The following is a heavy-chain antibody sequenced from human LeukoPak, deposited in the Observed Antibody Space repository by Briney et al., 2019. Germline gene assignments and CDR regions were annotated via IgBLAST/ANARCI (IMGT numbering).Heavy chain of an antibody. CDR3: ARDTGTVVDY. Sequence: PSETLSLTCTVSGGSISTYYWSWIRQPPGKGLEWIGYIYYSGSTNYNPSLKSRVITSVDTSKNQFSLKLSSVTAADTAVYYCARDTGTVVDYWGQGTLVTVSS. D-gene: IGHD4-23*01. CDR1: GGSISTYY. CDR2: IYYSGST. V-gene: IGHV4-59*01. J-gene: IGHJ4*02.